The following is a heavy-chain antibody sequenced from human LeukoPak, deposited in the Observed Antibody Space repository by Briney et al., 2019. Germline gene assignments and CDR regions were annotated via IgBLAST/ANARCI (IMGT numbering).Heavy chain of an antibody. CDR1: GFTFSSDG. J-gene: IGHJ4*02. CDR2: IRYDGSIK. CDR3: AKAGAMILQHYFDY. Sequence: GGSLRLSCAASGFTFSSDGMRWVRQAPGKGLEWVAFIRYDGSIKYYAHSVKGRFTISRDNSKNTLYLQMNSLRADDTAVYYCAKAGAMILQHYFDYWGQGTLVTVSS. V-gene: IGHV3-30*02. D-gene: IGHD3-22*01.